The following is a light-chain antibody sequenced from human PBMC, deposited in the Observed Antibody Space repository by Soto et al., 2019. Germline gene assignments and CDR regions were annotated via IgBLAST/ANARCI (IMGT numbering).Light chain of an antibody. CDR2: EGS. CDR1: SSDVGRYNF. CDR3: CSYAGSTTWVV. J-gene: IGLJ2*01. Sequence: QSALTQPASVSGSPGQSITISCTGASSDVGRYNFVSWYQQHPGKAPKLMIYEGSKRPSGVSNRFSGSKSGNTASLTISGLQAEDEADYYCCSYAGSTTWVVFGGGTKLTVL. V-gene: IGLV2-23*01.